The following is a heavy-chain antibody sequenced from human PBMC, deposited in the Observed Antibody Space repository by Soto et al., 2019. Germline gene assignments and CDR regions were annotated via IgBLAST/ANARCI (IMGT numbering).Heavy chain of an antibody. V-gene: IGHV3-48*02. CDR3: ARVGDYDFWSGSIGNWFDP. J-gene: IGHJ5*02. D-gene: IGHD3-3*01. CDR2: VSSSSSTI. Sequence: GGALRLSCAASGFTFSSYSMNWVRQAPGKGLEWVSYVSSSSSTIYYADSVKGRFTISRDNAKNSLYPQMNSLRDEDTAVYYCARVGDYDFWSGSIGNWFDPWGQGTLVTVSS. CDR1: GFTFSSYS.